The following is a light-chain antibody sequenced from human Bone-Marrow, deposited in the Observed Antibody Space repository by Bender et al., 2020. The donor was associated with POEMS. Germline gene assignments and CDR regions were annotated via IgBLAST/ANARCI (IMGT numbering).Light chain of an antibody. V-gene: IGLV1-36*01. J-gene: IGLJ1*01. CDR3: CSFVATKAFV. Sequence: QSVVTQPPSLSEAPRQRVTISCSGSSSNIGNHGVNWYQQLPGEAPKLLIYYDDLLTPGVSDRFSASKSGTSASLAISELQSEDEADYYCCSFVATKAFVFGTGTKVTFL. CDR2: YDD. CDR1: SSNIGNHG.